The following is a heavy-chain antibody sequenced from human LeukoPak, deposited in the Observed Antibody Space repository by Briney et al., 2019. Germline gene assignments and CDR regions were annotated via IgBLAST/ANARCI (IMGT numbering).Heavy chain of an antibody. D-gene: IGHD1-26*01. CDR3: AKDVGKWESLHFFDY. J-gene: IGHJ4*02. CDR1: GFTLSTNA. CDR2: IGGSGAST. Sequence: GGSLRLSCLSSGFTLSTNAMSWVRQAPGKGLEWISGIGGSGASTYYADSVKGRFTISRDDSRNTLYLQMNSLRGDDTAVYYCAKDVGKWESLHFFDYWGQGTLVTVSS. V-gene: IGHV3-23*01.